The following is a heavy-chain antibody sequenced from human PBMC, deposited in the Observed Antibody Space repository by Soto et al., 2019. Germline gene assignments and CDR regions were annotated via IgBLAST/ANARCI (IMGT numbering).Heavy chain of an antibody. Sequence: PSETLSLTCAVYGGSFSGYHWSWIRQPPGKGLEWIGEINDSGSTEYNPSLKSRVTISVDTPKNQFSLRLTSVTAADTAVYYCARPSRTYGYLRPGFFDYWGQGTLVTF. CDR2: INDSGST. D-gene: IGHD5-12*01. V-gene: IGHV4-34*01. CDR1: GGSFSGYH. J-gene: IGHJ4*02. CDR3: ARPSRTYGYLRPGFFDY.